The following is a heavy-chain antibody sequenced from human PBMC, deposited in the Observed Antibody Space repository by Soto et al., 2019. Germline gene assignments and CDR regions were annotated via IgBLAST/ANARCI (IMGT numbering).Heavy chain of an antibody. J-gene: IGHJ4*02. Sequence: APVKVSWKASGYTFTSYGISSVRQAPGQGLEWMGWISAYNGNTNYAQKLQGRVTMTTDTSTSTAYMELRSLRSDDTAVYYCVRISPGYFDWYGAFDYSGQGTLVTVSS. CDR1: GYTFTSYG. CDR2: ISAYNGNT. V-gene: IGHV1-18*01. D-gene: IGHD3-9*01. CDR3: VRISPGYFDWYGAFDY.